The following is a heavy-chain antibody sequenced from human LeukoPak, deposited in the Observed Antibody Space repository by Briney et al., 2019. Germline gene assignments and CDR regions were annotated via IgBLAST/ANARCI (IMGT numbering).Heavy chain of an antibody. CDR3: ARGFGGNHWADY. D-gene: IGHD2-15*01. Sequence: GRSLRLSCAASGFTFSSYGMHWVRQAPGKGLEWVAVIWYDGSNKYYADSVKGRFTISRDNSKNTLYLQMNSLRAEDTAVYYCARGFGGNHWADYWGQGTLVTVSS. V-gene: IGHV3-33*01. CDR2: IWYDGSNK. CDR1: GFTFSSYG. J-gene: IGHJ4*02.